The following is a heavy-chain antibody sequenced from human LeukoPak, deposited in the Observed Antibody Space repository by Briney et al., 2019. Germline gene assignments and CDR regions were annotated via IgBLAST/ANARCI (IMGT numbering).Heavy chain of an antibody. D-gene: IGHD3-3*01. Sequence: ASVKVSCKASGYTFTGYYMHWVRQAPGQGLEWMGWINTNTGNPTYAQGFTGRFVFSLDTSVSTAYLQISSLKAEDTAVYYCARGGGDFWSGYFSYWGQGTLVTVSS. J-gene: IGHJ4*02. V-gene: IGHV7-4-1*02. CDR3: ARGGGDFWSGYFSY. CDR2: INTNTGNP. CDR1: GYTFTGYY.